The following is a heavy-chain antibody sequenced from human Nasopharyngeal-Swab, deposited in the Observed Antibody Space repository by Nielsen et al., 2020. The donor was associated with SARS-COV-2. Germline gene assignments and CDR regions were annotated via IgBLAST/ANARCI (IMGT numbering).Heavy chain of an antibody. V-gene: IGHV3-21*04. CDR2: ISSSSSYI. J-gene: IGHJ3*02. CDR3: ARGGIGIVGASDAFDI. Sequence: VRQAPGKGLEWVSSISSSSSYIYYADSVKGRFTISRDNAKNPLYLQMNSLRAEDTAVYYCARGGIGIVGASDAFDIWGQGTMVTVSS. D-gene: IGHD1-26*01.